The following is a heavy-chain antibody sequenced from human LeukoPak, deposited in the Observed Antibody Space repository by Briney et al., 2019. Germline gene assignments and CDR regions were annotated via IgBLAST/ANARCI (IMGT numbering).Heavy chain of an antibody. CDR3: AKGSQGIAVAGAFDY. CDR1: GFTFSSYA. CDR2: IRGSGGST. D-gene: IGHD6-19*01. J-gene: IGHJ4*02. V-gene: IGHV3-23*01. Sequence: GGSLRLSCAASGFTFSSYAMSWVRQPPGKGLECVSAIRGSGGSTYYADSVKGRFTISRDNSKNTLYLQMNSLRAEDTAVYYCAKGSQGIAVAGAFDYWGQGTLVTVSS.